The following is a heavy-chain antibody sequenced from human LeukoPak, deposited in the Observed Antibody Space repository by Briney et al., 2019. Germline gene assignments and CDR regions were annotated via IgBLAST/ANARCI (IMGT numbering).Heavy chain of an antibody. J-gene: IGHJ3*02. CDR3: ARDYYYGSGTPPGDTFDI. Sequence: GGSLRLSCAASGFTVSSNYMSWVRQAPGKGLEWVSVIYSCGSTYYADSVKGRFTLSRDNSQNTVYLQMDSLRAEDTAVYYCARDYYYGSGTPPGDTFDIWGQGTMVTVSS. CDR1: GFTVSSNY. D-gene: IGHD3-10*01. V-gene: IGHV3-66*03. CDR2: IYSCGST.